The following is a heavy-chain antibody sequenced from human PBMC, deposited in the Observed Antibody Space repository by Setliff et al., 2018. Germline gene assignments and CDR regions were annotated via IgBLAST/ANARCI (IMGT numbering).Heavy chain of an antibody. CDR3: ARLPRTVTHFDY. CDR2: INHSGTT. CDR1: GGSFSNYY. D-gene: IGHD4-17*01. Sequence: TLSLTCTVYGGSFSNYYWSWIRQPPGKGLEWIGEINHSGTTTYNPSLQSRVSISVDTSKNQLSLKLDSLTAADTAVYFCARLPRTVTHFDYWGQGALVTVSS. V-gene: IGHV4-34*01. J-gene: IGHJ4*02.